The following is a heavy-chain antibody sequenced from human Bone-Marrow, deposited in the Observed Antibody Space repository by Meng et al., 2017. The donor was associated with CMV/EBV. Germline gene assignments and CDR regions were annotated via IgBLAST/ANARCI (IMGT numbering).Heavy chain of an antibody. CDR1: GFTFSRYE. V-gene: IGHV3-48*03. J-gene: IGHJ4*02. Sequence: GESLKISCVASGFTFSRYEMNWVRQAPGKGLEWVSYINSIGSTIFYADSVKGRFTISRDNSKNTLYLQMNSLRAEDTAVYYCAKTTVVGLFDYWGQGTLVTVSS. D-gene: IGHD4-23*01. CDR3: AKTTVVGLFDY. CDR2: INSIGSTI.